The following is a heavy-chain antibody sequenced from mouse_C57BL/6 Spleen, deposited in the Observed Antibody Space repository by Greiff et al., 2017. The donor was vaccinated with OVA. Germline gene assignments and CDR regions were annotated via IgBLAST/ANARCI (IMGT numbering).Heavy chain of an antibody. J-gene: IGHJ4*01. CDR1: GFTFSSYG. CDR3: ARHSDYDGRDYYAMDY. Sequence: EVQLQESGGDLVKPGGSLKLSCAASGFTFSSYGMSWVRQTPDKRLEWVATISSGGSYTYYPDSVKGRFTISRDNAKNTLYLQMSSLKSEDTARYYCARHSDYDGRDYYAMDYWGQGTSVTVSS. CDR2: ISSGGSYT. D-gene: IGHD2-4*01. V-gene: IGHV5-6*01.